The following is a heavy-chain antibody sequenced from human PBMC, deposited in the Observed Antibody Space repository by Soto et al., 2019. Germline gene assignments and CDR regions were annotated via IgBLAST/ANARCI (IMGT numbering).Heavy chain of an antibody. D-gene: IGHD6-19*01. Sequence: QVQLVESGGGVVQPGRSLRLSCAASGFTFSSYAMHWVHQAPGKGLEWVAVISYDGSNKYYADSVKGRFTISRDNSKNTLYLQMNSLRAEDTAVYYCARGNSSGWYGYFDYWGQGTLVTVSS. CDR2: ISYDGSNK. CDR3: ARGNSSGWYGYFDY. J-gene: IGHJ4*02. CDR1: GFTFSSYA. V-gene: IGHV3-30-3*01.